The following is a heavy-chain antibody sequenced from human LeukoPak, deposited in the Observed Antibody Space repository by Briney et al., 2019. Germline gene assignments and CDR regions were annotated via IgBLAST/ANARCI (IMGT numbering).Heavy chain of an antibody. CDR1: GFTFSTYT. J-gene: IGHJ3*02. CDR2: ISSTSSPI. CDR3: ARGGAGATRYDTFDI. V-gene: IGHV3-21*01. D-gene: IGHD1-1*01. Sequence: GGSLRLSCAASGFTFSTYTMNWVRQAPGKGLEWVSSISSTSSPIFYADSVRGRFTISRDNAKDELYLQMNSLRGDDTAVYYCARGGAGATRYDTFDIWGQGTMVTVSS.